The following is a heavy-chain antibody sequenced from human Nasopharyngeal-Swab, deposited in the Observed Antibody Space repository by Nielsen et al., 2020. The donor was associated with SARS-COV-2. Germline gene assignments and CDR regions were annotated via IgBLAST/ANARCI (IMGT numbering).Heavy chain of an antibody. CDR3: ARRIVGASGSMDV. V-gene: IGHV4-4*02. Sequence: SETLSLTCAVSGGSISSSYWWTWARQPPGKGLEWIGEIYHSGSTNYNPSLKSRVTISVDKSKTQFSLKLSSVTAADTAVYYCARRIVGASGSMDVWGQGTTVTVSS. CDR1: GGSISSSYW. D-gene: IGHD1-26*01. CDR2: IYHSGST. J-gene: IGHJ6*02.